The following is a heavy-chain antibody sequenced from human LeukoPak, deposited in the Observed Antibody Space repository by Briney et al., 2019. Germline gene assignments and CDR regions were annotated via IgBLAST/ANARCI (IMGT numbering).Heavy chain of an antibody. V-gene: IGHV1-69*04. CDR1: GGTFSSYT. J-gene: IGHJ5*02. CDR3: ARDPTTIAVAGTNWFDP. Sequence: SVKVSCKASGGTFSSYTISLVRQAPGQGLEWMGRIIPILGIANYAQRFQGRVTITADKSTSTAYMELSSLRSEDTAVYYCARDPTTIAVAGTNWFDPWGQGTLVTVSS. CDR2: IIPILGIA. D-gene: IGHD6-19*01.